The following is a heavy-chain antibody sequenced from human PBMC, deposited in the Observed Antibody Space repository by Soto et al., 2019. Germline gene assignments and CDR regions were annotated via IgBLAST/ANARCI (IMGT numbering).Heavy chain of an antibody. Sequence: SETLSLTCTGSGGSISSSSYYWGWIRQPPGKGLEWIGSIYYSGSTYYNPSLKSRVTISVDTSKNQFSLKLSSVTAADTAVYYCARLVGATVTYDYWGQGTLVTVSS. J-gene: IGHJ4*02. V-gene: IGHV4-39*01. D-gene: IGHD4-17*01. CDR1: GGSISSSSYY. CDR3: ARLVGATVTYDY. CDR2: IYYSGST.